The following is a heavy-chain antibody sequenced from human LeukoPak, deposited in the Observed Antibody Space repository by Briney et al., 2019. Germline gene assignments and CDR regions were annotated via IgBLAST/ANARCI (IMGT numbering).Heavy chain of an antibody. CDR1: GDSTRSNY. Sequence: SETLSVTCTVSGDSTRSNYWSWIRQPPGKGLEWIGFIHDSGSTHYTPSLDSRVTISLDTSRTQFSLKLTSVTAADTAVYYCARGDLSCHGSGSYCAFDIWGQGTVVTVSS. J-gene: IGHJ3*02. CDR2: IHDSGST. CDR3: ARGDLSCHGSGSYCAFDI. V-gene: IGHV4-59*08. D-gene: IGHD3-10*01.